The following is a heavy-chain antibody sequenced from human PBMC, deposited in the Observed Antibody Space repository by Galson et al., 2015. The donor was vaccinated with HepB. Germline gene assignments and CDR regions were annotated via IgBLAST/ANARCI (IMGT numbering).Heavy chain of an antibody. Sequence: SLRLSCAASGFTFSSYAMSWVRQAPGKGLEWVPAISGSGGSTYYADSVKGRFTISRDNSKNTLYLQMNSLRAEDTAVYYCAKDPHDSSGYYLQLDYWGQGTLVTVSS. CDR2: ISGSGGST. CDR3: AKDPHDSSGYYLQLDY. J-gene: IGHJ4*02. CDR1: GFTFSSYA. V-gene: IGHV3-23*01. D-gene: IGHD3-22*01.